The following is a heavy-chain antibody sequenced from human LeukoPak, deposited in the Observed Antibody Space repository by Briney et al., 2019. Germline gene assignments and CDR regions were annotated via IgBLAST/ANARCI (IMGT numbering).Heavy chain of an antibody. CDR3: VRAYHSSGWXXIDY. V-gene: IGHV3-48*03. CDR2: ISSSGSTI. Sequence: GGSLRLSCAASGFTFSSYEMNWVRQAPGKGLEWVSYISSSGSTIYYADSVKGRFTISRDNAKNSLYLQMNSLRAEDTAVYYCVRAYHSSGWXXIDYXGQGTLVTVSS. D-gene: IGHD6-19*01. CDR1: GFTFSSYE. J-gene: IGHJ4*02.